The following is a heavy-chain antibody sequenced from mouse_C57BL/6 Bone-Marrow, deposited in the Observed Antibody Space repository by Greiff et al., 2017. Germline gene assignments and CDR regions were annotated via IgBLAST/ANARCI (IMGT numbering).Heavy chain of an antibody. Sequence: VHLVESGPGLVAPSQSLSITCTVSGFSLTSYAISWVRQPPGKGLEWLGVIWTGGGTNYNSAPNSRMSISKDNSKSQVFLKMNSLQTDDTSRYDCARDGGWPPYWYFDVWGTGTTVTVSS. J-gene: IGHJ1*03. CDR3: ARDGGWPPYWYFDV. CDR1: GFSLTSYA. V-gene: IGHV2-9-1*01. CDR2: IWTGGGT. D-gene: IGHD2-3*01.